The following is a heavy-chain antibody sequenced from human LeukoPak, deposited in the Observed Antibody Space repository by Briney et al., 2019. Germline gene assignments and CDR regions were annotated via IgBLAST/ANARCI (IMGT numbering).Heavy chain of an antibody. CDR2: IKDDGSEK. D-gene: IGHD6-13*01. CDR3: ARARDSSWDY. V-gene: IGHV3-7*03. Sequence: GGSLRLSCAASGFTFSSYVMSWVRQAPGKGPEWVANIKDDGSEKYYVDSVKGRFTISRDDAKSSLYLQMNSLRAEDTAVYYCARARDSSWDYWGQGTLVTVSS. CDR1: GFTFSSYV. J-gene: IGHJ4*02.